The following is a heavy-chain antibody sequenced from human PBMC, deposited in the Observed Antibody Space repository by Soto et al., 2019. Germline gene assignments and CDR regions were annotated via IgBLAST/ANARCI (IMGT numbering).Heavy chain of an antibody. CDR3: AVRFLEWLSVGDFDY. J-gene: IGHJ4*02. D-gene: IGHD3-3*01. V-gene: IGHV1-18*01. CDR1: GYTFTSYG. CDR2: ISAYNGNT. Sequence: ASVKVSCKASGYTFTSYGISWVRQAPGQGLEWMGWISAYNGNTNYAQKLQGRVTMTTDTSTSTAYMELRSLRSDDTAVYYCAVRFLEWLSVGDFDYWGQGTLVTVPS.